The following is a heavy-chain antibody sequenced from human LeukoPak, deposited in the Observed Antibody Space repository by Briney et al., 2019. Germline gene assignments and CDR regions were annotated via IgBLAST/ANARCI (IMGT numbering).Heavy chain of an antibody. V-gene: IGHV3-23*01. J-gene: IGHJ6*02. Sequence: GGSLRLSCAASGFTFSSYAMSWVRQAPGKGLEWVSAISGSGGSTYYPDSVKGRFTISRDNSKNTLYLQMNSLRAEDTAVYYCAKVYCSGGSCYSYYYYYYGMDVWGQGTTVTVSS. CDR2: ISGSGGST. CDR1: GFTFSSYA. CDR3: AKVYCSGGSCYSYYYYYYGMDV. D-gene: IGHD2-15*01.